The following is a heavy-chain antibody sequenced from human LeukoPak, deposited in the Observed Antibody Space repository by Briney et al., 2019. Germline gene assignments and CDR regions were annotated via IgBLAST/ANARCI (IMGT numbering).Heavy chain of an antibody. V-gene: IGHV1-2*02. CDR3: ARVNAGPDH. J-gene: IGHJ4*02. Sequence: ASVKVSCKASGYTFIHYYIHWMRQAPGQGLEWMGWMNPNNGETKYAQKFQGRVTMTRDTPISTAYMELSRLKSDDTAVYYCARVNAGPDHWGQGTLVTVSS. CDR1: GYTFIHYY. CDR2: MNPNNGET. D-gene: IGHD2-2*01.